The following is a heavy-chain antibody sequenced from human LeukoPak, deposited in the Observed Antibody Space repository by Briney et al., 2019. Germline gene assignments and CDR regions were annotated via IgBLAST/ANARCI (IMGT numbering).Heavy chain of an antibody. Sequence: PGGSLRLSCAASGFTFSDYNMHWVRQAPGTGLVWVSRIHSDGGSTYADSVKGRFTISRDNAKNTLYLQMDTLRGEDTAVYYCARGGSTYFDSWGHGTLVTVSS. D-gene: IGHD3-16*01. CDR2: IHSDGGST. V-gene: IGHV3-74*01. CDR1: GFTFSDYN. J-gene: IGHJ4*01. CDR3: ARGGSTYFDS.